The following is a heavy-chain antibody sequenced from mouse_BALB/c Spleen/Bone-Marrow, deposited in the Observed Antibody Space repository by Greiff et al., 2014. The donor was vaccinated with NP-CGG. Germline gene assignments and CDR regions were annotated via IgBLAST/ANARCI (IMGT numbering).Heavy chain of an antibody. CDR2: IDPANGNT. CDR3: ARGLLQYYYAMDY. CDR1: GFNIKDTY. Sequence: EVQLQQSGAELVKPGASVKLSCTASGFNIKDTYMHWVKQRPEQGLEWIGRIDPANGNTKYDPNFQGKATITADTSSNTAYLQLSSLTSEDTAVYYCARGLLQYYYAMDYWGQGTSVTVSS. J-gene: IGHJ4*01. D-gene: IGHD2-3*01. V-gene: IGHV14-3*02.